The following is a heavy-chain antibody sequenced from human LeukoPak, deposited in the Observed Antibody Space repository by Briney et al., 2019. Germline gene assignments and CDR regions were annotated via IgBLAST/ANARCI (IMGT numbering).Heavy chain of an antibody. J-gene: IGHJ6*03. D-gene: IGHD3-10*01. Sequence: PQTLSLTCPLSAASLSSDSWSCIRQPPGKGLEWIGYIYYSGSTNYNTSLKSRVTISVDTSKNQFSLKLRSVTAADTAVYYCARGQRSDAGWGLYYYFYYIDVWGKGTTVTVSS. CDR1: AASLSSDS. CDR2: IYYSGST. CDR3: ARGQRSDAGWGLYYYFYYIDV. V-gene: IGHV4-59*01.